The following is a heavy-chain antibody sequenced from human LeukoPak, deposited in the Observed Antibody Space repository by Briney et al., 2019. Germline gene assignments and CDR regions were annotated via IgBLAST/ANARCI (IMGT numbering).Heavy chain of an antibody. D-gene: IGHD4-17*01. V-gene: IGHV4-61*02. CDR2: IYTSGST. J-gene: IGHJ6*03. CDR3: ARESFGGDYVEDYYYYMDV. CDR1: GGSISSGSYY. Sequence: SETLSLTCTVSGGSISSGSYYWSWIRQPAGKGLEWIGRIYTSGSTNYNPSLKSRVTISVDTSKNQFSLKLSSVTAADTAVYYCARESFGGDYVEDYYYYMDVWGKGTTVTVSS.